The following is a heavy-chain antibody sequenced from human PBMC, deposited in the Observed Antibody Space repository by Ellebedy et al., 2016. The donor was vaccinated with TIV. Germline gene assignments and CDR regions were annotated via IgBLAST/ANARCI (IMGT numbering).Heavy chain of an antibody. CDR2: IYYSGST. Sequence: LRLXCTVSGGSVSSGGYYWSWIRQHPGKGLEWIGYIYYSGSTYYNPSLKSRVTISVDTSKNQFSLRLSSVTAADTAVYYCARESQLTYYFDYWGQGTLVTVSS. CDR1: GGSVSSGGYY. J-gene: IGHJ4*02. D-gene: IGHD4/OR15-4a*01. CDR3: ARESQLTYYFDY. V-gene: IGHV4-31*03.